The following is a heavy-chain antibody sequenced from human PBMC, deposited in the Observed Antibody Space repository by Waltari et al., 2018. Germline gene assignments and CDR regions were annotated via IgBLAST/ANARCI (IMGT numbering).Heavy chain of an antibody. V-gene: IGHV4-34*01. CDR1: GGSFIGYS. D-gene: IGHD3-16*02. CDR2: INDSGST. CDR3: ARVRRPTRVSHYYMDV. Sequence: QVQLQQWGAGLLKPSETLSLTCAVYGGSFIGYSRRCLRTPPGKGLGGIGEINDSGSTNYNPSLKSRVTISVDTSKNQFSLKLSSVTAADTAVYYCARVRRPTRVSHYYMDVWGKGTTVTVSS. J-gene: IGHJ6*03.